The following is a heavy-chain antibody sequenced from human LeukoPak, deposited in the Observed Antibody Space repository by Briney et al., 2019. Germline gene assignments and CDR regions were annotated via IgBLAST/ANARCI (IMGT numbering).Heavy chain of an antibody. J-gene: IGHJ4*02. CDR3: ARSALWFGGNYFDY. V-gene: IGHV1-18*01. CDR2: ISANNGNT. CDR1: GYTFTSYG. Sequence: EASVKVSCTASGYTFTSYGISWVRQAPGQGLEWMGWISANNGNTNYAQKLQGRVTMTTDTSTSTAYMELRSLRSDDTAVYYCARSALWFGGNYFDYWGQGTLVTVSS. D-gene: IGHD3-10*01.